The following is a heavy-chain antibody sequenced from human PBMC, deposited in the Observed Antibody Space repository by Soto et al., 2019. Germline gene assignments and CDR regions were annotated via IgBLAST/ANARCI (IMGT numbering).Heavy chain of an antibody. D-gene: IGHD3-16*01. CDR1: GFTVSSNY. CDR3: AMWAWGVNYGMDV. Sequence: EVQLVESGGGLVQPGGSLRLSCAASGFTVSSNYMSWVRQAPEKGLEWVSVIYRGGSTYYADSVKGRFTISRYNSKNTLYLHINSLIDECTAVYDCAMWAWGVNYGMDVWGQGTTVTVSS. V-gene: IGHV3-66*01. CDR2: IYRGGST. J-gene: IGHJ6*02.